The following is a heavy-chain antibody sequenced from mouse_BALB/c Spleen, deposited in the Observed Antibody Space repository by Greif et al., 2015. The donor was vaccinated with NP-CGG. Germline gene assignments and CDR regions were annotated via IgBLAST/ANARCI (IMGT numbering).Heavy chain of an antibody. V-gene: IGHV6-6*02. CDR3: PHYGDDGGY. J-gene: IGHJ4*01. Sequence: EVMLVESGGGLVQPGGSMKLSCVASGFTFSNYWMNWVRQSPEKGLEWVAEIRLKSNNYATHYAESVTGRFTISRDDSKSSVYLQMNNLGSEDTGIYECPHYGDDGGYWGQGTSVTVSS. CDR2: IRLKSNNYAT. CDR1: GFTFSNYW. D-gene: IGHD2-2*01.